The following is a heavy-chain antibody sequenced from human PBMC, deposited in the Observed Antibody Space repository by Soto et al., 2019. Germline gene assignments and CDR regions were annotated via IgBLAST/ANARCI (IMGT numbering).Heavy chain of an antibody. CDR2: IWYDGSNK. Sequence: PGGSLRLSCAASGFTFSSYGMHWVRQAPGKGLEWVAVIWYDGSNKYYADSVKGRFTISRDNSKNTLYLQMNSLRAEDTAVYYCARDLGSGWYASPDYWGQGTLVTVSS. V-gene: IGHV3-33*01. CDR3: ARDLGSGWYASPDY. D-gene: IGHD6-19*01. CDR1: GFTFSSYG. J-gene: IGHJ4*02.